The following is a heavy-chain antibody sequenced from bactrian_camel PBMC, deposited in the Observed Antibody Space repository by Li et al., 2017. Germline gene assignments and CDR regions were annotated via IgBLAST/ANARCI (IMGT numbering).Heavy chain of an antibody. D-gene: IGHD5*01. CDR3: AAIPARVRQGQLAERAYVS. J-gene: IGHJ4*01. CDR2: MYQGGAKT. Sequence: HVQLVESGGGSVETGGSLRLSCAASGDTSGNYCMGWFRQVPGKEREGVAAMYQGGAKTYYADSVKGRFTISQDNAKKTLYLQMDSLKAEDTAMYFCAAIPARVRQGQLAERAYVSWGQGTQVTVS. CDR1: GDTSGNYC. V-gene: IGHV3S1*01.